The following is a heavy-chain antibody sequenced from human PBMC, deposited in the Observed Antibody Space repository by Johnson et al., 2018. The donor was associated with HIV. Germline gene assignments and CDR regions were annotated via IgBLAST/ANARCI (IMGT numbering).Heavy chain of an antibody. D-gene: IGHD2-15*01. CDR3: ANSLLLDAFNI. Sequence: QVQLVESGGGVVRPGGSLRLSCAASGFTFSSYAMHWVRQAPGKGLEWVAVLSYDGSNKYYADSVKGRFTISRDNAKKSLFLLINSLRAEDTAVYYCANSLLLDAFNIWGQGTMVTVSS. V-gene: IGHV3-30*04. CDR1: GFTFSSYA. J-gene: IGHJ3*02. CDR2: LSYDGSNK.